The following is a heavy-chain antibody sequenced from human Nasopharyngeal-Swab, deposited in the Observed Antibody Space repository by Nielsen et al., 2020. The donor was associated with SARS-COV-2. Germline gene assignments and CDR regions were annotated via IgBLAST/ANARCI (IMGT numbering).Heavy chain of an antibody. CDR1: GYTLTELS. V-gene: IGHV1-24*01. CDR2: FDPEDGET. Sequence: ASVKVSCKVSGYTLTELSMHWVRQAPGKGLEWMGGFDPEDGETIYAQKFQGRVTITADKSTSTAYMELSSLRSEDTAVYYCARDDKSIAAAGYRFDYWGQGTLVTVSS. D-gene: IGHD6-13*01. J-gene: IGHJ4*02. CDR3: ARDDKSIAAAGYRFDY.